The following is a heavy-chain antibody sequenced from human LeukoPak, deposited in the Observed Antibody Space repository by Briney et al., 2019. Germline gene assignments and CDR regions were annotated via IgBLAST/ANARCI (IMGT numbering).Heavy chain of an antibody. D-gene: IGHD3-10*01. V-gene: IGHV1-8*03. CDR2: MNPNSGNT. J-gene: IGHJ6*03. Sequence: ASVKVSCKASGYTFTSYDINWVRQATGQGLEWMGWMNPNSGNTGYAQKFQGRVTITRNTSISTAYMELSSLRSGDTAVYYCARARYYGSGNYYYYMDVWGKGTTVTVSS. CDR3: ARARYYGSGNYYYYMDV. CDR1: GYTFTSYD.